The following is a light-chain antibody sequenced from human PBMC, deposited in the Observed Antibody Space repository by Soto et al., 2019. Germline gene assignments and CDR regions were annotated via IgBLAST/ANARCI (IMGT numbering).Light chain of an antibody. CDR2: DVS. CDR1: SSDVGGYNY. J-gene: IGLJ1*01. V-gene: IGLV2-14*01. Sequence: QSALTQPASVSGSPGQSITISCTGTSSDVGGYNYVSWYQQHPGKAPKLMIYDVSSRPSGVSDRFSGSKSGNTASLTISGLQAEDEADYYCSSYTSSSTYAFGTGTKVTV. CDR3: SSYTSSSTYA.